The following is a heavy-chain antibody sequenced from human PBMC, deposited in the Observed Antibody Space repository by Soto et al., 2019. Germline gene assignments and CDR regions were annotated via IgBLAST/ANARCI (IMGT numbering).Heavy chain of an antibody. D-gene: IGHD2-21*01. CDR2: ISPNSNYR. J-gene: IGHJ4*02. CDR3: VRGGGGGQFDS. V-gene: IGHV3-11*06. CDR1: GFTFSDFY. Sequence: QIQLVESGGGLVKPGGSLRLSCEVSGFTFSDFYMSWIRQAPGKGLEWLSYISPNSNYRQYAESVKGRHTISRDNAKNSLSLQMNSLRVEDTAVYYWVRGGGGGQFDSWGQGTLVTVSS.